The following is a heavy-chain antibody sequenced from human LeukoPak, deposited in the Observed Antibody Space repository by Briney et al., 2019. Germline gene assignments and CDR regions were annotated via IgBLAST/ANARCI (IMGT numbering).Heavy chain of an antibody. CDR2: ISIYNGKI. Sequence: ASVKVSCKASGYTFTSYGISWVRQAPGQGLEWMGWISIYNGKINYAQKFQGRVTMTTDTSTSTASMELRSLRSDDTAVYYCARWDYYDSRTFDIWGQGTMVTVSS. D-gene: IGHD3-22*01. V-gene: IGHV1-18*01. CDR3: ARWDYYDSRTFDI. J-gene: IGHJ3*02. CDR1: GYTFTSYG.